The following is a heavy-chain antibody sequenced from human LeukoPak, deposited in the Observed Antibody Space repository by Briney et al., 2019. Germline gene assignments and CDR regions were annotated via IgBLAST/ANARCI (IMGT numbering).Heavy chain of an antibody. CDR2: INEGGGEQ. Sequence: PGGSLRLSCAASGFAFSSYWMTWVRQAPGKGVEWVANINEGGGEQHYLDSVRGRFSISRDNAKNSLFLQMNSLRVEDTAVYYCAKGGHVDYCGLGILVTVSS. D-gene: IGHD3-16*01. CDR3: AKGGHVDY. J-gene: IGHJ4*02. CDR1: GFAFSSYW. V-gene: IGHV3-7*03.